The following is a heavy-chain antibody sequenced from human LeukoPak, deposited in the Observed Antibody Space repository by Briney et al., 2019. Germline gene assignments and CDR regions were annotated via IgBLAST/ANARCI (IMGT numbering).Heavy chain of an antibody. CDR2: VQDSGST. Sequence: SETLSLTCTVSGGSISSHYWGWIRQPPGKGLEWIGYVQDSGSTNYNPSLKSRVTISLDTSRNHVSLKLTSVTAADTAVYYRARGGSSGSSNWFDPWGQGILVTVSS. CDR3: ARGGSSGSSNWFDP. CDR1: GGSISSHY. D-gene: IGHD5-12*01. V-gene: IGHV4-59*11. J-gene: IGHJ5*02.